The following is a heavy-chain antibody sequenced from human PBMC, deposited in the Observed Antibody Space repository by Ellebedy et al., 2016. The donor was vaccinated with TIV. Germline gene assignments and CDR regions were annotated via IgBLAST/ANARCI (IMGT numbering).Heavy chain of an antibody. V-gene: IGHV4-59*01. J-gene: IGHJ4*02. D-gene: IGHD3-10*01. Sequence: MPSETLSLTCTISSDSFTTDFWNWIRQTPGKGLEWIGYIYYNGRASYNPSLKSRATMSIDTSKNQVSLKLSSVTAADTAVYYCARASNSIGYYGIDYWGPGNLVTVSS. CDR1: SDSFTTDF. CDR3: ARASNSIGYYGIDY. CDR2: IYYNGRA.